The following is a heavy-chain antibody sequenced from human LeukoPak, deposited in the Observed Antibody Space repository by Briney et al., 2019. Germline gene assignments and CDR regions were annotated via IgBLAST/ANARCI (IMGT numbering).Heavy chain of an antibody. Sequence: SETLSLTCAVYGGSFSVYYWSWIRQPPGKGLEWIGEINHSGSTNYNPSLKSRVTISVDTSKNQFSLKLSSVTAADTAVYYCARKVSWNYVRWFDPWGQGTLVTVSS. J-gene: IGHJ5*02. D-gene: IGHD1-7*01. CDR2: INHSGST. V-gene: IGHV4-34*01. CDR1: GGSFSVYY. CDR3: ARKVSWNYVRWFDP.